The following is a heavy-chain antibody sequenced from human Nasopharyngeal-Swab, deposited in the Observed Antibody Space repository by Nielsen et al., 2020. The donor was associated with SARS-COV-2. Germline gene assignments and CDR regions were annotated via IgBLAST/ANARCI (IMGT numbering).Heavy chain of an antibody. J-gene: IGHJ4*02. CDR1: GFTFSDSA. CDR2: NRITGNNYAT. V-gene: IGHV3-73*01. Sequence: GEALKISCAASGFTFSDSAIHWVRQASGEGLEWVARNRITGNNYATAYSAPVKGRFIIFRDDPTNTAYLQMNSLKTEDTAMYYCTRCGGGCYSGRDYWGQGTLVTVSS. CDR3: TRCGGGCYSGRDY. D-gene: IGHD2-15*01.